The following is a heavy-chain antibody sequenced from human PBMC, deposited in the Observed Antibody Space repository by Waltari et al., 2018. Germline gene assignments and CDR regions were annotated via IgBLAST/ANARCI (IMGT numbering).Heavy chain of an antibody. CDR2: INHKGNT. Sequence: QVQLQQWGAGLLKASETLSLTCGIHGGSFSGYYWSWIRQAPGKGLEWFGEINHKGNTNKNPSLKSRVTSSVDTSNNQFSLKLSAVTVADTAVYYCARGGLDYSDSTGFDSFDIWGQGTWVTVSS. CDR3: ARGGLDYSDSTGFDSFDI. V-gene: IGHV4-34*01. CDR1: GGSFSGYY. J-gene: IGHJ3*02. D-gene: IGHD3-22*01.